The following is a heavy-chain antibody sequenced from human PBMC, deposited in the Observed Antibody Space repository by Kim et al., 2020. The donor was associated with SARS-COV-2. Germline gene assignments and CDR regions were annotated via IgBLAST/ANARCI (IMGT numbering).Heavy chain of an antibody. J-gene: IGHJ5*02. CDR3: ARGSSCSSTGCYRRVADP. V-gene: IGHV1-8*02. CDR2: FNSNNGNT. Sequence: ASVKVSCEASGYIFTNYDITWVRQAAGRGGGWMGYFNSNNGNTGYAQKFQGRVTMTRDTSITTAYMELRNLSSEDTAVYFCARGSSCSSTGCYRRVADPWGQGTQVTVSS. D-gene: IGHD2-2*01. CDR1: GYIFTNYD.